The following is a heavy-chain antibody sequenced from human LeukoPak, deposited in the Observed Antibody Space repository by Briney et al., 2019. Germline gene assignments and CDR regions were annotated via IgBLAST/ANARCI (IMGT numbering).Heavy chain of an antibody. Sequence: ASVKVSCKASGYTFTSYDINWVRQATGQGLEWMGWMNPNSGNTGYAQKFQGRVTITRNTSISTAYMYLSSLRSDDTAVYYCARGGIPVYYYYMDVWGKGTTVTVSS. V-gene: IGHV1-8*03. CDR2: MNPNSGNT. CDR3: ARGGIPVYYYYMDV. D-gene: IGHD1-14*01. CDR1: GYTFTSYD. J-gene: IGHJ6*03.